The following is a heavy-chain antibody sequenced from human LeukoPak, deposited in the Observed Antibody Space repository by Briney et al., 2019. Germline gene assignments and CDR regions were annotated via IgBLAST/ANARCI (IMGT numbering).Heavy chain of an antibody. CDR2: ISGSGGST. V-gene: IGHV3-23*01. CDR3: AKAVPYYYDSSGYPFDY. D-gene: IGHD3-22*01. Sequence: GGSLRLSCAASGSTFSSYAMSWVRQAPGKGLEWVSAISGSGGSTYYADSVKGRFTISRDNSKNTLYLQMNSLRAEDTAVYYCAKAVPYYYDSSGYPFDYWGQGTLVTVSS. CDR1: GSTFSSYA. J-gene: IGHJ4*02.